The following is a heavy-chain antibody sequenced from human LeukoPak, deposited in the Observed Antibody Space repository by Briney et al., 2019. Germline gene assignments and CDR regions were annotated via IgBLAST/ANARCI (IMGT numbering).Heavy chain of an antibody. CDR3: ARASPARYYYYMDV. CDR2: ISSSSSHI. V-gene: IGHV3-21*01. CDR1: GFTFSSYS. J-gene: IGHJ6*03. Sequence: GGSLRLSCAASGFTFSSYSMNWVRQAPGKGLEWVSSISSSSSHIYYADSVKGRFTISRDNAKNSLYLQMNSLRAEDTAVYYCARASPARYYYYMDVWGKGTTVTVSS.